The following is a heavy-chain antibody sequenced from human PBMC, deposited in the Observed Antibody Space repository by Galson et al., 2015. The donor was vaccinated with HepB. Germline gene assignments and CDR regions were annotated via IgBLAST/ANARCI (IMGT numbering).Heavy chain of an antibody. D-gene: IGHD6-13*01. CDR3: AREVAAAGTPTNDY. CDR1: STFTGYY. V-gene: IGHV1-2*02. Sequence: STFTGYYMHWVRQAPGQGLEWMGWINPNSGGTNYAQKFQGRVTMTRDTSISTAYMELSRLRSDDTAVYYCAREVAAAGTPTNDYWGQGTLVTVSS. J-gene: IGHJ4*02. CDR2: INPNSGGT.